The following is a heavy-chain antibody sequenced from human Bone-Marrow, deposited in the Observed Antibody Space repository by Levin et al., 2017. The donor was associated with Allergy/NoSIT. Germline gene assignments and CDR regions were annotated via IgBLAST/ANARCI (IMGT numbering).Heavy chain of an antibody. CDR1: GFTFSSYA. J-gene: IGHJ4*02. CDR3: ARGCGPNCYATRDH. CDR2: ISDTDDT. Sequence: TGGSLRLSCAASGFTFSSYAMTWVRQAPGKGLEWVSSISDTDDTFYGDSVKGRFTISRDNSENTLYLQMNSLRAEDTAVYHCARGCGPNCYATRDHWGQGTLVTVST. V-gene: IGHV3-23*01. D-gene: IGHD2-15*01.